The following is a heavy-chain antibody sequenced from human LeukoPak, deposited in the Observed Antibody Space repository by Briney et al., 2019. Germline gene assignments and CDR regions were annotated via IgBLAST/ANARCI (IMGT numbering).Heavy chain of an antibody. CDR3: ARRRRVTIPNGPYYYYYMDV. CDR2: IHYTGST. J-gene: IGHJ6*03. D-gene: IGHD3-9*01. Sequence: SGTLSLTCTASGGSISSYYWSWIRQSPGKGLECIGYIHYTGSTSYNPSLKSRVTISVDTSKNQFSLKLSSVTAADTAVYYCARRRRVTIPNGPYYYYYMDVWGKGTTVTVSS. CDR1: GGSISSYY. V-gene: IGHV4-59*01.